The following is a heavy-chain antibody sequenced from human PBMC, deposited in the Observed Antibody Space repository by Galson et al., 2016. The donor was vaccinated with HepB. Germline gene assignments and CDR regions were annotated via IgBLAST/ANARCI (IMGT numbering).Heavy chain of an antibody. J-gene: IGHJ4*02. D-gene: IGHD3-9*01. CDR3: ARDRLYFEHYFDS. V-gene: IGHV3-11*04. CDR2: ISSSGRTI. Sequence: SLRLSCAASGFTFSDYQMAWIRQPPGKGLEWLSYISSSGRTIYYADSVKGSFTISRDNAKNSLYLQMNSLKTEDTAVYYCARDRLYFEHYFDSWGQGTLVTVTS. CDR1: GFTFSDYQ.